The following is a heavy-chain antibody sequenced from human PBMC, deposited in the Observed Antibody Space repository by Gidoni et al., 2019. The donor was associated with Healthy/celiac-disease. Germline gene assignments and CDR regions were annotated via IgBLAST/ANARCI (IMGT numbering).Heavy chain of an antibody. V-gene: IGHV1-2*02. J-gene: IGHJ5*02. Sequence: QVQLVQSGAEVKKPGASVKVSCKASGYTFTGYDMHWVRQAPGQGLEWMGWINPTSGGTNYAQKFQGRVTMTRDTSISTAYMELSRLRSDDTAVYYCARERGLIAAAGTRGVLDPWGQGTLVTVSS. CDR2: INPTSGGT. CDR1: GYTFTGYD. CDR3: ARERGLIAAAGTRGVLDP. D-gene: IGHD6-13*01.